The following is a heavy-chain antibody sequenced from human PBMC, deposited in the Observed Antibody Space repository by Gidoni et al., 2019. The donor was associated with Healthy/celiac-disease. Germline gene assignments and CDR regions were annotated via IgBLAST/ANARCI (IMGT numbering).Heavy chain of an antibody. D-gene: IGHD3-22*01. CDR3: ARVYYYDSSLLVNAFDI. Sequence: EVQLVQSGAEVKKPGASLRISCKGSGYSFTSYRISWVRQMPGKGLVWMGRIDPSDSYTNYSPSFQGHVTISADKSISTAYLQWSSLKASDTAMYYCARVYYYDSSLLVNAFDIWGQGTMVTVSS. CDR2: IDPSDSYT. CDR1: GYSFTSYR. J-gene: IGHJ3*02. V-gene: IGHV5-10-1*03.